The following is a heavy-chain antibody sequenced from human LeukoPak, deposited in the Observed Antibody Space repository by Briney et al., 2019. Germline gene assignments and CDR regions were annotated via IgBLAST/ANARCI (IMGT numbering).Heavy chain of an antibody. CDR3: ARADY. V-gene: IGHV3-11*01. J-gene: IGHJ4*02. CDR2: ISSSGSTI. Sequence: GGSLRLSCAASGFTFSDYMSWIRQAPGKGLEWVSYISSSGSTIYYADSVKGRFTISRDNAKNSLYLQMNSLRAEDTAVYYCARADYWGQGTLVTVSS. CDR1: GFTFSDY.